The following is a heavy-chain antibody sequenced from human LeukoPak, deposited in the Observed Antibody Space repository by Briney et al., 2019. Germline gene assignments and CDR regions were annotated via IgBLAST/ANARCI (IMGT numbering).Heavy chain of an antibody. Sequence: SETLSLTCTVSGVSFISYYWTWIRQPPGKGLEWIGYIYYSGTTNYNPSLKSRVTISVDTSKNQFSLKLTSVTAADTAVYYCVRGHREAFDIWGQGTMVTVSS. CDR1: GVSFISYY. CDR3: VRGHREAFDI. V-gene: IGHV4-59*01. CDR2: IYYSGTT. J-gene: IGHJ3*02.